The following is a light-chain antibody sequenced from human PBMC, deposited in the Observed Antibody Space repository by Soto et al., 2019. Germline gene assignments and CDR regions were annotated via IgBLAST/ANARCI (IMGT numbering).Light chain of an antibody. J-gene: IGKJ3*01. Sequence: EIVLTQSPGTLSLSPGERATLSCRASQSVSSSYLAWYQQKPGQAPRLLIYGASSRATGIPDRFSGSGSGKDFNLTISSLEPEDFAVYYCQQDGSSLFTFGPGTKVDIK. CDR1: QSVSSSY. CDR2: GAS. CDR3: QQDGSSLFT. V-gene: IGKV3-20*01.